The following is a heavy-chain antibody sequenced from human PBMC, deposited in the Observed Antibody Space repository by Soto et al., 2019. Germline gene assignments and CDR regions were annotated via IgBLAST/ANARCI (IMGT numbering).Heavy chain of an antibody. J-gene: IGHJ4*02. CDR2: IYYSGST. V-gene: IGHV4-39*01. Sequence: SETLSLTCTVSGGSISSSSYYWGWIRQPPGKGLEWIGSIYYSGSTYYNPSLKSRVTISVDTSKNQFSLKLSSVTAADTAVYYCARQEMATIHFDYWGQGTLVTVSS. CDR3: ARQEMATIHFDY. CDR1: GGSISSSSYY. D-gene: IGHD5-12*01.